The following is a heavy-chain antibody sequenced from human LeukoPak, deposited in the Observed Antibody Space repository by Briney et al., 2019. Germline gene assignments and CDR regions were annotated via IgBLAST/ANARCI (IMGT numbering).Heavy chain of an antibody. CDR1: GGSFSGYY. CDR2: ISYSGST. V-gene: IGHV4-34*01. CDR3: ARGQGIAVAGWFDP. Sequence: SETLSLTCAVYGGSFSGYYWSWIRQSPGKGLEWIGEISYSGSTNYNPSLKSRVTISVGTSKTQFSLKLSSVTAADTAVYYCARGQGIAVAGWFDPWGQGTLVTVSS. D-gene: IGHD6-19*01. J-gene: IGHJ5*02.